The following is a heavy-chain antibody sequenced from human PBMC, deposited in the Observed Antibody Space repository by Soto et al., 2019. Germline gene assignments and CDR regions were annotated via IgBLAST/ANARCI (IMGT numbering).Heavy chain of an antibody. CDR1: GGSISSYY. CDR2: IYYSGST. CDR3: ARHDFYDSSGSDY. Sequence: PSETLSLTCTVSGGSISSYYWSWIRQPPGKGLEWIGYIYYSGSTNYNPSLKSRVTISVDTSKNQFSLKLSSVTAADTAVYYCARHDFYDSSGSDYWGQGTLVTVSS. D-gene: IGHD3-22*01. V-gene: IGHV4-59*08. J-gene: IGHJ4*02.